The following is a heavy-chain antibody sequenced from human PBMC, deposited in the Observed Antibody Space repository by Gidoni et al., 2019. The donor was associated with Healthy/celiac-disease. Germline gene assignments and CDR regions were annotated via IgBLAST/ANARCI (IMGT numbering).Heavy chain of an antibody. J-gene: IGHJ3*02. CDR1: GFTFSSYA. CDR2: ISYDGSNK. D-gene: IGHD3-22*01. V-gene: IGHV3-30*01. CDR3: ARDFYTITMIVVENAFDI. Sequence: QVQLVESGGGVVQPGRSLRLSCAASGFTFSSYAMHWVRQAQGKGLEGVAVISYDGSNKYYADSVKGRFTISRDNSKNTLYLQMNSLRAEDTAVYYCARDFYTITMIVVENAFDIWGQGTMVTVSS.